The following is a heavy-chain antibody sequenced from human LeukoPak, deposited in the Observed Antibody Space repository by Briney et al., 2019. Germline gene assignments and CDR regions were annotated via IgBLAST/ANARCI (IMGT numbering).Heavy chain of an antibody. D-gene: IGHD2-8*01. CDR3: ARGRRVLDN. CDR2: TAFGGST. Sequence: PSETLSLTCSVSGGSISGYYWRWLRQSPGKRLEWIAYTAFGGSTDYNPSLERRVIISTNTYKNHAPLELFSTTTADTAAEYSARGRRVLDNGGRGTQVSVS. V-gene: IGHV4-59*01. J-gene: IGHJ4*02. CDR1: GGSISGYY.